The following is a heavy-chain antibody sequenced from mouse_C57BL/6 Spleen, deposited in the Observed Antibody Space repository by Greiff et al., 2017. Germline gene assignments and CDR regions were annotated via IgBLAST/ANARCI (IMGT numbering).Heavy chain of an antibody. Sequence: QVQLQQPGAELVMPGASVKLSCKASGYTFTSYWMHWVKQRPGQGLEWIGEIDPSDSYTNYNQKFKGKSTLTVDKSSSTAYMQLSSLTSEDSAVYYCARGLGRWYFDVWGTGTTVTVSS. CDR2: IDPSDSYT. CDR3: ARGLGRWYFDV. D-gene: IGHD4-1*01. J-gene: IGHJ1*03. V-gene: IGHV1-69*01. CDR1: GYTFTSYW.